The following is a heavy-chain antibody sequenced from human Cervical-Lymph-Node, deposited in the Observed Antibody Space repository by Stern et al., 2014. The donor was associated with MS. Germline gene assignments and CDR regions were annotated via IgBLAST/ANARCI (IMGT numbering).Heavy chain of an antibody. V-gene: IGHV3-73*01. D-gene: IGHD3-10*01. CDR3: SSHLEYYKTDY. J-gene: IGHJ4*02. CDR2: IRNRRKRYET. CDR1: GFTRSGPA. Sequence: EVQLAESGGGLVQPGGSLRLSCVASGFTRSGPAMHWVRQAPGKGLERVAHIRNRRKRYETAYAESVQGRFSISRDDSKNTAYLQMNTLKTEDTAVYYCSSHLEYYKTDYWGSGILVTVSS.